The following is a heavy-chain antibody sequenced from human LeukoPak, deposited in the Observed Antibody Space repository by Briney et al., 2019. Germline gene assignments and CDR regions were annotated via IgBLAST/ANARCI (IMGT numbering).Heavy chain of an antibody. CDR3: AKDRYCSSTSCSCHDY. J-gene: IGHJ4*02. CDR2: IKQDGSEK. CDR1: GFTFSSYW. V-gene: IGHV3-7*01. D-gene: IGHD2-2*01. Sequence: PGGSLRLSCAASGFTFSSYWMSWVRQAPGKGLEWVANIKQDGSEKYYVDSVKGRFTISRDNAKNSLYLQMNSLRAEDTAVYYCAKDRYCSSTSCSCHDYWGQGTLVTVSS.